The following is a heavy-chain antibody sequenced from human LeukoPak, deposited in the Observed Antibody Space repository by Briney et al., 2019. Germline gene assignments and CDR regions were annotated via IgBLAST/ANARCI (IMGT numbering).Heavy chain of an antibody. V-gene: IGHV5-51*01. CDR3: AREAYCGGDCYLDAFDI. CDR1: GYSFTSYW. CDR2: IYPGDSDT. Sequence: GESLKISCKGSGYSFTSYWIGWVRQMPGKGLEWMGIIYPGDSDTRYSPSFQGQVTISAVKSISTAYLQWSSLKASDTAMYYCAREAYCGGDCYLDAFDIWGQGTMVTVSS. J-gene: IGHJ3*02. D-gene: IGHD2-21*02.